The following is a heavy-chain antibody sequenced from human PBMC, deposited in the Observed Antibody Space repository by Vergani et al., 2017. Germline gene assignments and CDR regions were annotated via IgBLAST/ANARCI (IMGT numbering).Heavy chain of an antibody. J-gene: IGHJ5*02. V-gene: IGHV4-39*01. D-gene: IGHD6-19*01. CDR3: ARHSTVEWLVKLGWIDP. CDR2: IYYSGST. CDR1: GAYIRSSNYY. Sequence: QLQLQESGPGLVKPSATLSLTCSVSGAYIRSSNYYWGWIRQPPGKWLEWIASIYYSGSTYYNPSLKSRVTISVDTSKNQFSLKLSSVTAADTAVYFCARHSTVEWLVKLGWIDPWGQGILVTVSS.